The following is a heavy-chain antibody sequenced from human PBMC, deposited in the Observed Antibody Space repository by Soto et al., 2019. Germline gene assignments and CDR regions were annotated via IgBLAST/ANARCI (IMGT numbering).Heavy chain of an antibody. Sequence: PGGSLRLSCAASGFTFSTYAMHWVRQAPGKGLEWVTVISYDGKNEYYADSVKGRFTISRDNSKDTLYLQMNSLRAEDTAVYSCARRRNSRDAFDIWGQGTMVTVSS. CDR3: ARRRNSRDAFDI. D-gene: IGHD5-18*01. CDR1: GFTFSTYA. CDR2: ISYDGKNE. V-gene: IGHV3-30*04. J-gene: IGHJ3*02.